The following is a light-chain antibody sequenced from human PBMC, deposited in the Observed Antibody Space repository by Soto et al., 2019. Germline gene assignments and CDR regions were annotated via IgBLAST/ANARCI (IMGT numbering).Light chain of an antibody. CDR2: GAS. CDR3: QQYKKWPLS. J-gene: IGKJ3*01. V-gene: IGKV3-15*01. CDR1: QSISTN. Sequence: EIVMTQSPATLSVSPGERASLSCRASQSISTNLAWYQQKPGQAPRLLIYGASTRATGIPARFSGSGSGTEFTLTCSSPLSEDFAVYSCQQYKKWPLSFGLRTKVVIK.